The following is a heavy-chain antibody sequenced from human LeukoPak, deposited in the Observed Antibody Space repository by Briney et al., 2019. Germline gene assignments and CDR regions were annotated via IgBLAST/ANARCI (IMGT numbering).Heavy chain of an antibody. CDR1: GYTFTSYA. Sequence: ASVKVSCKASGYTFTSYAMNWVRQTPGRGLEWMGWISTYNAITNYAQKLQGRVTMTTDTSTSTSYMELRSLRSDDTAVYYCARDRGYVSASPCDYWGQGTLVTVSS. CDR3: ARDRGYVSASPCDY. D-gene: IGHD5-12*01. V-gene: IGHV1-18*01. CDR2: ISTYNAIT. J-gene: IGHJ4*02.